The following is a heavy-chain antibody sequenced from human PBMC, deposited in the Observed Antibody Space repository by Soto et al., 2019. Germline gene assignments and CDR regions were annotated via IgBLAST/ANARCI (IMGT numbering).Heavy chain of an antibody. CDR1: GFTVSSNY. J-gene: IGHJ4*02. CDR3: AREDLSSWYYFDY. V-gene: IGHV3-66*01. CDR2: IYSGGST. D-gene: IGHD6-13*01. Sequence: EVQLVESGGGLVQPGGSLRLSCGASGFTVSSNYMSWVRQAPGKGLEWVSVIYSGGSTYYADSVKGRFTISRDNSKNTLYLQMNSLRAEDTAVYYCAREDLSSWYYFDYWGQGTLVTVSS.